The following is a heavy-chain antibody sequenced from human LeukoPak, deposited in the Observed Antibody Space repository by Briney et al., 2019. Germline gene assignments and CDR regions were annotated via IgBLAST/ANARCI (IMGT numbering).Heavy chain of an antibody. D-gene: IGHD3-22*01. Sequence: PGGSLRLSCAASRFTFSNYAMSWVRQAPGKGLEWVSLISGDGGSTYYADSVKGRLTISRDNSKKSLYMQMNSLRTEDTALYYCAIDYYDSSGYDPGAFDIWGQGTMVTVSS. CDR3: AIDYYDSSGYDPGAFDI. CDR1: RFTFSNYA. CDR2: ISGDGGST. V-gene: IGHV3-43*02. J-gene: IGHJ3*02.